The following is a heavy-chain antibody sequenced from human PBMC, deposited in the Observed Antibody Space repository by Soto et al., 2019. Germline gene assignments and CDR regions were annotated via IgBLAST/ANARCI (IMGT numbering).Heavy chain of an antibody. CDR1: GGSISSGGYS. CDR2: IYHSGST. V-gene: IGHV4-30-2*01. Sequence: SETLSLTCAVSGGSISSGGYSWSWIRQPPGKGLEWIGYIYHSGSTYYNPSLKSRVTISVDRSKNQFSLKLSSVTAADTAVYYCASSQTTVTSYDYWGQGTLVTVSS. J-gene: IGHJ4*02. CDR3: ASSQTTVTSYDY. D-gene: IGHD4-17*01.